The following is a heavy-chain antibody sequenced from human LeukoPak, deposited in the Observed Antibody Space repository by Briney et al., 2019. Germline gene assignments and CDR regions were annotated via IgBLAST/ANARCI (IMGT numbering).Heavy chain of an antibody. J-gene: IGHJ5*02. D-gene: IGHD3-22*01. V-gene: IGHV3-74*01. CDR1: GFTFSSYW. CDR3: ARVTRDYYDSSGYYYVT. CDR2: INSDGSST. Sequence: GGSLRLSCAASGFTFSSYWMHWVRQAPGKGLVWVPRINSDGSSTSYADSVKGRFTISRDNAKNTLYLQMNSLRAEDTAVYYCARVTRDYYDSSGYYYVTWGQGTLVTVSS.